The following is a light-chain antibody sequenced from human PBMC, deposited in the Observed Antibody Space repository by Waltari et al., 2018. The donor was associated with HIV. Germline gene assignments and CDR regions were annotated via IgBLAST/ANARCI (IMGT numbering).Light chain of an antibody. CDR1: SSDVGGYNY. J-gene: IGLJ2*01. V-gene: IGLV2-14*01. CDR3: SSYTSSSTVV. Sequence: QSALTQPASVSASPGQSITISCTGTSSDVGGYNYVPWYQQHPGKAPKLMIYEVSNRPSGVSNRFSGSKSGNTASLTISGLQAEDEADYYCSSYTSSSTVVFGGGTKLTVL. CDR2: EVS.